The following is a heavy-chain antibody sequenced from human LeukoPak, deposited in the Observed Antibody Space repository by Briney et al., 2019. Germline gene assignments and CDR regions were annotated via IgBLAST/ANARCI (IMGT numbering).Heavy chain of an antibody. D-gene: IGHD4/OR15-4a*01. CDR2: INLSGGST. Sequence: ASVKVSCKASGYTFTNYYMHWVRQAPGQGLEWMGMINLSGGSTSYPQKFQGRFTMTRDTSTSTVQMELSRLRSEDTAVYYCARGRWGATYSLDYWGQGTLVTVSS. CDR1: GYTFTNYY. V-gene: IGHV1-46*01. J-gene: IGHJ4*02. CDR3: ARGRWGATYSLDY.